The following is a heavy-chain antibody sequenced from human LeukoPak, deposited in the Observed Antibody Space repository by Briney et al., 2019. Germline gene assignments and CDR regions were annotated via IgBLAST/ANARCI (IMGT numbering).Heavy chain of an antibody. J-gene: IGHJ4*02. CDR2: ISYDGSNK. D-gene: IGHD2-21*01. CDR3: ACFSSKLWSHTDFDY. CDR1: GFTFSSYG. V-gene: IGHV3-30*03. Sequence: GGSLRLSCAASGFTFSSYGMHWVRQAPGKGLEWVAVISYDGSNKYYADSVKGRFTISRDNSKNTLYLQMNSLRAEDTAVYYCACFSSKLWSHTDFDYWGQGTLVTVSS.